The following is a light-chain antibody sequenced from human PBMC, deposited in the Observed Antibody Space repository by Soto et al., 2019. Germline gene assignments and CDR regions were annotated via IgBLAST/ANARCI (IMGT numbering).Light chain of an antibody. J-gene: IGLJ1*01. V-gene: IGLV2-14*01. CDR2: DVS. Sequence: QSALTQPASVSGSPGQSVTVSCTGTSSDFGGYNYVSWYQQHPGKAPKLMIYDVSDRPSGVSNRFSGSKSGSTASLTISGLQAEAEADYYCSSDSSSTSPYVFGTGTKVTVL. CDR3: SSDSSSTSPYV. CDR1: SSDFGGYNY.